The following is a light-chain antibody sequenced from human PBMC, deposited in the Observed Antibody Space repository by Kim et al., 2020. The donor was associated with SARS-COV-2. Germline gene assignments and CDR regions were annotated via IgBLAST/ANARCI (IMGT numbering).Light chain of an antibody. CDR2: GTS. V-gene: IGKV3-20*01. J-gene: IGKJ4*01. CDR1: QSVSSTY. Sequence: EIVLTQSPATLSLSPGERATLSCRASQSVSSTYLAWYQHKPGQSPRLLIYGTSSRATGIPDRFSGSGSGTDFTLTISRVEPEDFAVYYCQQYGSSLLTFGGGTKVDIK. CDR3: QQYGSSLLT.